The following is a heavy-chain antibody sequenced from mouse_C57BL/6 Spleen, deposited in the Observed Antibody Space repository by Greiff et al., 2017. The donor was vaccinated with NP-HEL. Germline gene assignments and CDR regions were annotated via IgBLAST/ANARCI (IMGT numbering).Heavy chain of an antibody. CDR2: IHPNSGST. D-gene: IGHD2-5*01. J-gene: IGHJ1*03. Sequence: QVQLKQPGAELVKPGASVKLSCKASGYTFTSYWMHWVKQRPGQGLEWIGMIHPNSGSTNYNARFRSKATLTVDKSSSTAYMQLSSLTSEDSAVYHCARADSNYWYFDVWGTGTTVTVSS. CDR1: GYTFTSYW. CDR3: ARADSNYWYFDV. V-gene: IGHV1-64*01.